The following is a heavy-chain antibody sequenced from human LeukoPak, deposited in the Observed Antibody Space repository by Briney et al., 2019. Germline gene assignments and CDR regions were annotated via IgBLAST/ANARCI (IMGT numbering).Heavy chain of an antibody. CDR1: GASFSNYY. J-gene: IGHJ4*02. D-gene: IGHD1-26*01. CDR2: IKHSGSI. Sequence: SETLSLTCAVYGASFSNYYWSWIRQPPGKGLEWIGEIKHSGSINYNPSLKSRVTMLVDTSKNQFSLRLSSVSAADTAVYFCARGHEEWEVLQRAVHFDLWGQGSLVTVSS. V-gene: IGHV4-34*01. CDR3: ARGHEEWEVLQRAVHFDL.